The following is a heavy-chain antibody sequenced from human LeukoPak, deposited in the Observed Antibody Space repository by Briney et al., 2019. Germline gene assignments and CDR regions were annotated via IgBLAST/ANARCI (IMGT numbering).Heavy chain of an antibody. Sequence: GGSLRLSCAASGFTFSSYAMSWVRHAPGKGLEWVSAISGSGGSTYYADSVKGRFTISRDNSKNTLYLQMNSLRAEDTAVYYCAKGLHVVVVAAIGNWGQGTLVTVSS. CDR1: GFTFSSYA. CDR2: ISGSGGST. CDR3: AKGLHVVVVAAIGN. V-gene: IGHV3-23*01. D-gene: IGHD2-15*01. J-gene: IGHJ4*02.